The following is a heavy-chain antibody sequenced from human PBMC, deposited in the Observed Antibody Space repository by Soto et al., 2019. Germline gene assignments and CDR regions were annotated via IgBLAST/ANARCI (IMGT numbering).Heavy chain of an antibody. D-gene: IGHD2-2*01. CDR3: ARALGYCSSTSCEPYYYYGMDV. J-gene: IGHJ6*02. Sequence: PGGSLRLSCAASGFSFSDYVVHWVRQATGKGLEWVSAIGTAGDPYYPGSVKGRFTISRENAKNSLYLQMNSLRAGDTAVYYCARALGYCSSTSCEPYYYYGMDVWGQGTTVTVSS. CDR1: GFSFSDYV. V-gene: IGHV3-13*05. CDR2: IGTAGDP.